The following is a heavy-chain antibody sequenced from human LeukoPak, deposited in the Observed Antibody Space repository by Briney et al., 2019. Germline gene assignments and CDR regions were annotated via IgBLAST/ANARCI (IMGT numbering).Heavy chain of an antibody. CDR1: GFTFSSYS. CDR2: IKQDGREK. J-gene: IGHJ3*02. CDR3: ARDVGYRYAQMFFDI. Sequence: PGGSLRLSCAASGFTFSSYSINWVRQAPGKGLEWVANIKQDGREKYYVDSVKGRFTISRDDAKNSLYLQMNSLRAEDTAVYYCARDVGYRYAQMFFDIWGQGTMVTVSS. V-gene: IGHV3-7*01. D-gene: IGHD5-18*01.